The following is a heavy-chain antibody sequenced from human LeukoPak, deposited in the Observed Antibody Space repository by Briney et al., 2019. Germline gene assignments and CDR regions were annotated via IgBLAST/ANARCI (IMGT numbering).Heavy chain of an antibody. V-gene: IGHV3-43*02. CDR3: ARESGKFDY. J-gene: IGHJ4*02. Sequence: GGSLRLSCVASGLNFDDSAMHWVRQAPGKGLEWVSLISADGGSTFSADSVKGRFSISRDNSKNSLSLEMNSLRTEDTAMYYCARESGKFDYWGQGTLVAVS. CDR1: GLNFDDSA. CDR2: ISADGGST.